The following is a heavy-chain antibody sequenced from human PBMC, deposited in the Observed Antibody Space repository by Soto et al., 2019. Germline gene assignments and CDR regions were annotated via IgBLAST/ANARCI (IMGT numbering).Heavy chain of an antibody. CDR2: INPADSDI. D-gene: IGHD3-22*01. V-gene: IGHV5-51*01. CDR1: GYSFNTYW. J-gene: IGHJ4*02. Sequence: GESLKISCRGSGYSFNTYWIAWVRQMPGEGLEWMGIINPADSDIRYSPSFQGQVTISVDKSINTAYLQWSSLKASDTATYYCTRPQSSGWYDYWGQGTLVTVS. CDR3: TRPQSSGWYDY.